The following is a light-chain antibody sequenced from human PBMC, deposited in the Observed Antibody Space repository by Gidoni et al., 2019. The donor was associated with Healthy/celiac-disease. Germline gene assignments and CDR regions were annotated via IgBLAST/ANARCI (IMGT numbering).Light chain of an antibody. CDR3: QQRSNWLT. CDR2: DAS. V-gene: IGKV3-11*01. Sequence: ELMLTQSPATLSLSPGERATISCRASQSVSSYLAWYQQKPGQAPRLLIYDASNRATGIPARFSGSGSGTDFTLTISSLEPEDFAVYYCQQRSNWLTFGGGTKVEIK. J-gene: IGKJ4*01. CDR1: QSVSSY.